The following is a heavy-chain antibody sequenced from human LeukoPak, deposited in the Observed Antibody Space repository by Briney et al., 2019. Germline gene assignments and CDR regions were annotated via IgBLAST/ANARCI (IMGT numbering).Heavy chain of an antibody. Sequence: GGSLRLSCAASGFTFSSYAMHWVRQAPGKGLEWVAVISYDGSNKYYADSVKGRFTISRDNSKNTLYLQMNSLKTEDTAVYYCTTSSQLANDFDYWGQGTLVTVSS. D-gene: IGHD6-6*01. CDR1: GFTFSSYA. CDR3: TTSSQLANDFDY. J-gene: IGHJ4*02. CDR2: ISYDGSNK. V-gene: IGHV3-30-3*01.